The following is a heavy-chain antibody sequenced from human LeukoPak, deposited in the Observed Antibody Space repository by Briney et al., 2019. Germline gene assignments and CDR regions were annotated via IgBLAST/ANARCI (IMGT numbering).Heavy chain of an antibody. V-gene: IGHV3-30*04. Sequence: GGSLRLSCAASGFTFSSYAMHWVRQAPGKGLEWVAVISYDGSNKYYADSVKGRFTISRDNSKNTLYLQMNSLRAEDTAVYYCASGTYQLLLPWFDPWGQGTPVTVSS. CDR1: GFTFSSYA. CDR3: ASGTYQLLLPWFDP. CDR2: ISYDGSNK. J-gene: IGHJ5*02. D-gene: IGHD2-2*01.